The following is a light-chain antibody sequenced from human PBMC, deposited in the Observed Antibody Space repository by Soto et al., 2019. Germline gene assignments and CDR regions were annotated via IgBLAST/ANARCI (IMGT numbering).Light chain of an antibody. CDR2: DTS. Sequence: EIVLTQSPATLSLSPGEGATLSCRASQSISNYLVWYQQKPGQAPRVLIYDTSHRATGIPARFSGTGSGTDFPLTLSSLAPEDCALYCCQQRSDWPVTFGPETKVHIK. CDR1: QSISNY. CDR3: QQRSDWPVT. V-gene: IGKV3-11*01. J-gene: IGKJ3*01.